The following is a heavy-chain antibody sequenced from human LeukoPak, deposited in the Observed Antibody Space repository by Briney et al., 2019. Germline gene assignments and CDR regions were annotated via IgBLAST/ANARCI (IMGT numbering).Heavy chain of an antibody. CDR1: GMNFERYA. CDR3: ARDPNGDYIGAFDF. J-gene: IGHJ3*01. CDR2: ISADGKA. V-gene: IGHV3-23*01. Sequence: PGGSLRLSCAASGMNFERYAMHWVRQRPGKGLEWVGVISADGKADHADAVKGRFTISRDNSKNTLYLQMNSLRAEDTALYFCARDPNGDYIGAFDFLGQGTVVTVSS. D-gene: IGHD4-17*01.